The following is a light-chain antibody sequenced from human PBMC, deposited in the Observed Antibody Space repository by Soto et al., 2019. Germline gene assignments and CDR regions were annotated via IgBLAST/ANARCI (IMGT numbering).Light chain of an antibody. J-gene: IGKJ1*01. Sequence: EIVLTQSPATLSLSPGERATLSCRASQSVSSYLAWYQQRPGQAPRLLIYDASNRATGIPAKFSGGGSGTDFTLTISTLEPEDFAVYYYQQRGNWPPTWTFGQGTKVDIK. CDR3: QQRGNWPPTWT. V-gene: IGKV3-11*01. CDR2: DAS. CDR1: QSVSSY.